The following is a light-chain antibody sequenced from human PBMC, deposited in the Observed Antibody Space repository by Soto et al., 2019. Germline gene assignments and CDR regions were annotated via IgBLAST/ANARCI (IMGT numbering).Light chain of an antibody. V-gene: IGKV3-20*01. J-gene: IGKJ5*01. Sequence: EIVLTQSPGTLALSPGERATLSCRASQSLSSSYLAWYQQKPGQAPRLLMYGVSYRATGIPDRFSGGGSGTHFTLTISRLEPDDFAVYYCLQYGGSHPITFGQGTRLEIK. CDR2: GVS. CDR3: LQYGGSHPIT. CDR1: QSLSSSY.